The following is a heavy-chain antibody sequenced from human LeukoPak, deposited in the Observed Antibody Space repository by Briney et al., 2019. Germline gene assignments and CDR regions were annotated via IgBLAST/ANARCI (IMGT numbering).Heavy chain of an antibody. Sequence: SETLSLTCTVSGGSISSSSYYWSWIRQPPGKGLEWIGYIYYSGSTNYNPSLKSRVTISVDTSKNQFSLKLSSVTAADTAVYYCARHSGRDGYNYRPIDYWGQGTLVTVSS. CDR2: IYYSGST. CDR3: ARHSGRDGYNYRPIDY. CDR1: GGSISSSSYY. V-gene: IGHV4-61*05. D-gene: IGHD5-24*01. J-gene: IGHJ4*02.